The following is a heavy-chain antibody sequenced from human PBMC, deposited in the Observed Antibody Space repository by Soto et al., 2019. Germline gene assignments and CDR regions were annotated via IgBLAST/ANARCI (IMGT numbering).Heavy chain of an antibody. Sequence: ASVKVSCKASGYTFTGYYMHWVRQAPGQGLEWMGWINPNSGGTNYAQKFQGWVTMTRDTSISTAYMELSRLRSDDTAVYYCARGGFGGYEYYYYGMDVWGQGTTVTVSS. D-gene: IGHD5-12*01. V-gene: IGHV1-2*04. J-gene: IGHJ6*02. CDR3: ARGGFGGYEYYYYGMDV. CDR2: INPNSGGT. CDR1: GYTFTGYY.